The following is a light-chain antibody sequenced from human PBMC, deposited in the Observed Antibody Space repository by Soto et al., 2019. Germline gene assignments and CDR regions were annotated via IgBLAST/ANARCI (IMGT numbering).Light chain of an antibody. CDR2: AAS. V-gene: IGKV1-27*01. CDR1: QGITDY. J-gene: IGKJ1*01. Sequence: DIQMTQSLSSLSASVGDRVTITCRASQGITDYLAWYQQKPGQVPNLLIYAASTLQSGVPSRFSASGSGTDFTLTITGLQPEDVATYYCQNYNSAPWTFGQGTKVEIK. CDR3: QNYNSAPWT.